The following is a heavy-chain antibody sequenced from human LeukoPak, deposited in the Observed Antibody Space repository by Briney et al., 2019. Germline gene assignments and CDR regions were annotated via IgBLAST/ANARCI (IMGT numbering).Heavy chain of an antibody. CDR2: IYYSGRT. CDR1: GASLSSSGHY. J-gene: IGHJ3*02. D-gene: IGHD5-18*01. Sequence: PSETLPLTCTVSGASLSSSGHYWVWIRQSPGKGLEWIASIYYSGRTFYNPSLRSRVTISDDTSKTQFSLKLNSVTTADTAVYYCAKSVDTALVTTSFDIWGQGTRVTVSS. V-gene: IGHV4-39*01. CDR3: AKSVDTALVTTSFDI.